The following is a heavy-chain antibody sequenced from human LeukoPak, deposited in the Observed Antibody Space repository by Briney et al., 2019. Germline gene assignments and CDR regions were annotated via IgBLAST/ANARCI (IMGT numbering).Heavy chain of an antibody. V-gene: IGHV3-7*01. CDR2: INQDGSEK. Sequence: GGSLRLSCAASGFTFSTFWMSWVRQAPGKGLEWVANINQDGSEKNYVDSVKGRFTISRDNAKNSLYLQINSLRGEDTAVYYCARDPIIDNWGQGTLVTVSS. J-gene: IGHJ4*02. CDR1: GFTFSTFW. CDR3: ARDPIIDN. D-gene: IGHD5-24*01.